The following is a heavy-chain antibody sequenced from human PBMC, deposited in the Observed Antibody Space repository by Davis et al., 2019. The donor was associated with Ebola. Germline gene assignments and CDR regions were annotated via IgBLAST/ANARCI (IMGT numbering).Heavy chain of an antibody. CDR1: GGSFSGYY. V-gene: IGHV4-59*10. Sequence: PSETLSLTCAVYGGSFSGYYWSWIRQPAGKGLEWIGRIYTSGSTNYNPSLKSRVTMSVDTSKNQFSLKLSSVTAADTAVYYCAAQPRSSWPYYYYYGMDVWGKGTTVTVSS. CDR3: AAQPRSSWPYYYYYGMDV. J-gene: IGHJ6*04. CDR2: IYTSGST. D-gene: IGHD6-13*01.